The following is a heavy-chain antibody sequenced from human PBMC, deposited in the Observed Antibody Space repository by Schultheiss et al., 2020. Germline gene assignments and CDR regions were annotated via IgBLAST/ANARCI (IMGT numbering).Heavy chain of an antibody. CDR2: ISYEGGTT. J-gene: IGHJ4*02. V-gene: IGHV3-30*12. Sequence: GGSLRLSCAASGFTFSSYGMHWVRQAPGKGLEWVAVISYEGGTTYYKESVRGRFTISRDNSKNMLFLQMKSLGAEDTAVYYCARDLGTYCSGGSCPGYWGPGTLVTVSS. CDR3: ARDLGTYCSGGSCPGY. D-gene: IGHD2-15*01. CDR1: GFTFSSYG.